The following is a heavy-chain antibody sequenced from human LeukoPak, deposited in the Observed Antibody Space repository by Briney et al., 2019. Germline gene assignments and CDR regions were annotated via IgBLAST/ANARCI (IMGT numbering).Heavy chain of an antibody. CDR1: GGSISSYY. Sequence: SETLSLTCTVSGGSISSYYWSWIRQPPGKGLEWIGYICYSGSTNYNPSLKSRVTISVDTSENQFSLKLSSVTAADTAVYYCARGLTAMVLPFDYWGQGTLVTVSS. CDR2: ICYSGST. J-gene: IGHJ4*02. CDR3: ARGLTAMVLPFDY. D-gene: IGHD5-18*01. V-gene: IGHV4-59*01.